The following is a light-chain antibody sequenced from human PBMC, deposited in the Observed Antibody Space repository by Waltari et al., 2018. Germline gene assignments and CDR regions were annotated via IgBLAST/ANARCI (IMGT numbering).Light chain of an antibody. CDR2: GAS. CDR1: QSLTKRY. V-gene: IGKV3-20*01. J-gene: IGKJ2*01. Sequence: VLTQSPGALSLPPGERVTLSCRASQSLTKRYLAWYQQKPGQAPRLLIYGASSRAAGIPDRFSGSGSGTDFTLTISRLEPEDFAVYYCQQYGSSMMYTFGQGTKLEIK. CDR3: QQYGSSMMYT.